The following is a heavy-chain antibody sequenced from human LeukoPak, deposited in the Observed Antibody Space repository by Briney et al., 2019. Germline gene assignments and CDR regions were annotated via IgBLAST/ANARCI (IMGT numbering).Heavy chain of an antibody. Sequence: GRSLRLSCAASGFTFSSYGMHWVRQAPGKGLEWVAVISYDGSNKYYADSVKGRFTISRENSKNTLYLQMISLRAEDTAVYYCAKGSDYDFWSGYTYFDYWGQGTLVTVSS. J-gene: IGHJ4*02. CDR2: ISYDGSNK. D-gene: IGHD3-3*01. V-gene: IGHV3-30*18. CDR1: GFTFSSYG. CDR3: AKGSDYDFWSGYTYFDY.